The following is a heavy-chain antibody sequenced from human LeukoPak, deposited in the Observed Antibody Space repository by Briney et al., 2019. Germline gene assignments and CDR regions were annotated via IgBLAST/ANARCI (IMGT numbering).Heavy chain of an antibody. CDR2: INHSGTT. CDR3: ARDLDRSGYYLDY. D-gene: IGHD3-22*01. V-gene: IGHV4-34*01. Sequence: SETLSLTCTVSGGSISGYYWSCIRQAPGKGLEWIGEINHSGTTNYNPSLKSRVIISVDTSKNQFSLKLNSVTAADTAVYFCARDLDRSGYYLDYWGQGTLVTLSS. J-gene: IGHJ4*02. CDR1: GGSISGYY.